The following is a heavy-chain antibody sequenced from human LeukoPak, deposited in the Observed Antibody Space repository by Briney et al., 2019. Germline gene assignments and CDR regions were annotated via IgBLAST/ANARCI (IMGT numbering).Heavy chain of an antibody. Sequence: GGSLRLSCAASGFTFSIYSMNWVRQAPGKGLEWVSYISSSSSSIYYADSVKGRFTISRDNAKNSLYLQMNSLRAEDTAVYYCARVRYCSGGSCYGWFDPWGQGTLVTVSS. J-gene: IGHJ5*02. CDR1: GFTFSIYS. CDR3: ARVRYCSGGSCYGWFDP. V-gene: IGHV3-48*01. D-gene: IGHD2-15*01. CDR2: ISSSSSSI.